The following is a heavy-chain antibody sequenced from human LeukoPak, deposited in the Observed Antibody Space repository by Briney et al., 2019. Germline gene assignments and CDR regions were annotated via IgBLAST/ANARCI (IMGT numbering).Heavy chain of an antibody. J-gene: IGHJ4*02. CDR3: ARAESFYYDSGAYYY. D-gene: IGHD3-22*01. Sequence: GSLRLSCAASGFNISDYYMSWIRKAPGKGLEWVSYISSSGNTIYHADSVKGRFTISRDNAKNSLYLQMNRLRAEDTAVYYCARAESFYYDSGAYYYWGQGTLVTVSS. V-gene: IGHV3-11*01. CDR2: ISSSGNTI. CDR1: GFNISDYY.